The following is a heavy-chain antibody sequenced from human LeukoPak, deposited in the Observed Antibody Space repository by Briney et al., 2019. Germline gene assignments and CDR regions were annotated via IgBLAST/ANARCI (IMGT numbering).Heavy chain of an antibody. CDR2: ISWNSGSI. CDR1: GFTFDDYA. J-gene: IGHJ3*02. CDR3: AKERLYAGAFDI. V-gene: IGHV3-9*03. Sequence: GRSLRLSCAASGFTFDDYAMHWVRQAPGKGLEWVSGISWNSGSIGYADSVKGRFTISRDNAKSSLYLQMNSLRAEDMALYYCAKERLYAGAFDIWGQGTMVTVSS. D-gene: IGHD5-12*01.